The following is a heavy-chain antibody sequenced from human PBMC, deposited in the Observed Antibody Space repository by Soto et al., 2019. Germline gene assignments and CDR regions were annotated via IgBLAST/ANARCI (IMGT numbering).Heavy chain of an antibody. CDR3: AADRHYYDSSGYYWASDY. D-gene: IGHD3-22*01. V-gene: IGHV1-58*01. Sequence: SVKVSCKASGYTFTNYGVSWVRQAPGQGLEWIGWIVVGSGNTNYAQKFQERVTITRDMSTSTAYMELSSLRSEDTAVYYCAADRHYYDSSGYYWASDYWGQGTLVTVSS. CDR1: GYTFTNYG. J-gene: IGHJ4*02. CDR2: IVVGSGNT.